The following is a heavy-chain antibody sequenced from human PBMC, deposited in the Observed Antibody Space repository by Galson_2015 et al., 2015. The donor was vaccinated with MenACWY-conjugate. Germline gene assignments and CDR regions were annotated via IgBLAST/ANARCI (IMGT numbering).Heavy chain of an antibody. CDR2: ISAYNGNI. CDR1: CSTFTSCG. D-gene: IGHD2-2*01. CDR3: ARVLMCSSRSCYAKDY. J-gene: IGHJ4*02. V-gene: IGHV1-18*01. Sequence: SVTLACKAACSTFTSCGIGWVRQAPGRGLEWMGWISAYNGNINYAQKLQGRVTMTTDTSTITAYKEMRSLRSKDTAVYYCARVLMCSSRSCYAKDYWGQGTLVTVSS.